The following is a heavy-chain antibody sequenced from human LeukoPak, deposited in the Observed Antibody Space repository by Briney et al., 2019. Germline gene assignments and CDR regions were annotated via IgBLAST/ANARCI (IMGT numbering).Heavy chain of an antibody. D-gene: IGHD3-3*02. J-gene: IGHJ5*02. CDR1: GGSISSYY. CDR2: IYTSGST. CDR3: ARSISSSLNWFDP. Sequence: NPSETLSLTCTVSGGSISSYYWSWIRQPAGKGLEWIGRIYTSGSTNYNPSLKSRVTMFVDSSKKQFSLRLTSVTAADTGMYYCARSISSSLNWFDPWGQGTLVTVSS. V-gene: IGHV4-4*07.